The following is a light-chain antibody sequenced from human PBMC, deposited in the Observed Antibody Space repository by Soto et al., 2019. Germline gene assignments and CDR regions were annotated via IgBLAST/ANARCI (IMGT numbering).Light chain of an antibody. CDR2: GAS. V-gene: IGKV3-20*01. CDR1: QRNRSSS. CDR3: QQYGDSPDTDRWT. Sequence: EIVLTQSPGTLSLSPGERDSLSCRANQRNRSSSLAWYQQKPGQPPMLLIYGASSRATGISDRFSGSGSGSDFTLTISRLEPEDFAVYFCQQYGDSPDTDRWTFGPGTKVDIK. J-gene: IGKJ1*01.